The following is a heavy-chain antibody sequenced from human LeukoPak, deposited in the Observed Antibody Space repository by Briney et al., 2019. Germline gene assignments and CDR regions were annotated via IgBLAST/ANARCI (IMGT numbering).Heavy chain of an antibody. V-gene: IGHV3-30*03. J-gene: IGHJ4*02. CDR2: ISYDGSNK. D-gene: IGHD3-22*01. CDR3: ARDSYERSGYYSDY. CDR1: GFTFSSYG. Sequence: GRSLRLSCAASGFTFSSYGMHWVRQAPGKGLEWVAVISYDGSNKYYADSVKGRFTISRDNAKNSLYLQMNSLRAEDTAVYYCARDSYERSGYYSDYWGQGTLVTVSS.